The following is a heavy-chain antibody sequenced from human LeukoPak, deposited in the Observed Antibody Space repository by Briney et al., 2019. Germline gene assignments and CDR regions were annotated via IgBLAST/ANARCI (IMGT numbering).Heavy chain of an antibody. CDR1: GFTFSSYR. V-gene: IGHV3-74*01. CDR3: ARDSRWYNGRDYDEAIDF. Sequence: PGGSLRLSCTGSGFTFSSYRMHCVRQAPGKGLVWVSRINSDGSDMSYADSVKGRFTISRDNAKNTVYLQLNSLRAEDTAVYYCARDSRWYNGRDYDEAIDFWGQGTLVTVSS. CDR2: INSDGSDM. J-gene: IGHJ4*02. D-gene: IGHD1-26*01.